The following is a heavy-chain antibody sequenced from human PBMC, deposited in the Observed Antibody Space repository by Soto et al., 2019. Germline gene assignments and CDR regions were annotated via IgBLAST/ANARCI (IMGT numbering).Heavy chain of an antibody. CDR3: ARNHHPEYNFDY. CDR2: ISADTGNT. CDR1: GGTFSSYA. Sequence: ASVKVSCKASGGTFSSYAISWVRQAPGQGLEWMGWISADTGNTNYAQKLQGRVTMTTDTSTSTAYMELRSLRSDDTAVYYCARNHHPEYNFDYWGQGTLVTVSS. V-gene: IGHV1-18*01. J-gene: IGHJ4*02. D-gene: IGHD5-18*01.